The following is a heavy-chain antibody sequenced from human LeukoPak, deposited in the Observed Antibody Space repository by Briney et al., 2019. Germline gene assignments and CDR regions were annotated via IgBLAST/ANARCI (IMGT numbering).Heavy chain of an antibody. V-gene: IGHV4-59*01. CDR3: ARDRWLGY. CDR2: IYYSGST. Sequence: SETLSLTCAVYGGSFSGYYWSWVRQPPGKGLEWIGYIYYSGSTNYNPSLKSRVTISVDTSKNQFSLKVSSVTAADTAVYYCARDRWLGYWGQGTLVTVSS. J-gene: IGHJ4*02. CDR1: GGSFSGYY. D-gene: IGHD5-18*01.